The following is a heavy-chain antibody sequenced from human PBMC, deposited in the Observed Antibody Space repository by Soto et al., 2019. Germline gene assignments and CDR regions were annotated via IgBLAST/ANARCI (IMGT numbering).Heavy chain of an antibody. CDR2: INHSGST. CDR3: ARLPGGPAANYYYYYGMDV. CDR1: GGSFSGYY. J-gene: IGHJ6*02. D-gene: IGHD2-2*01. Sequence: SETLSLTCAVYGGSFSGYYWSWIRQPPGKGLEWIGEINHSGSTNYNPSLKSRVTISVDTSKNQFSLKLSSVTAADTAVYYCARLPGGPAANYYYYYGMDVWGQGTTVTVSS. V-gene: IGHV4-34*01.